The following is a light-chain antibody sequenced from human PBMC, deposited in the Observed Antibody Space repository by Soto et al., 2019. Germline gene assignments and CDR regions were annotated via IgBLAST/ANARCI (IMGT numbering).Light chain of an antibody. CDR3: QQDNNWPWT. Sequence: EIELPHSAATLFVSQGERSTLSCSASQSVSNNLAWFQQKPGQVPRLLIYDTSTRATGIPARFSGSGSGTEFTLTISSLQSEDFAVYYCQQDNNWPWTFGQGTKVDNK. CDR1: QSVSNN. V-gene: IGKV3-15*01. J-gene: IGKJ1*01. CDR2: DTS.